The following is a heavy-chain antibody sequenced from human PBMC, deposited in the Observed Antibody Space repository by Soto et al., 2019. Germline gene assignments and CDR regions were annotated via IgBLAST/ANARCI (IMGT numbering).Heavy chain of an antibody. V-gene: IGHV4-34*01. CDR1: GGSFSGYY. CDR2: INHSGST. J-gene: IGHJ4*02. Sequence: SATRSLTCAVYGGSFSGYYWSWIRQPPGKGLEWIGEINHSGSTNYNPSLKSRVTISVDTSKNQFSLKLSSVTAADTAVYYCARAKLKYYDSSGYIFDYWGQGTLVTVSS. CDR3: ARAKLKYYDSSGYIFDY. D-gene: IGHD3-22*01.